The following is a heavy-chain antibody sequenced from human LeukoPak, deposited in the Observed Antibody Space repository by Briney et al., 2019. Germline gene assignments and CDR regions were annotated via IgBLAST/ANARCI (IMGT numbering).Heavy chain of an antibody. CDR2: ISWNSGSI. D-gene: IGHD5-18*01. Sequence: GRSLRLSCAASGFTFDDYAMHWVRQAPGKGLEWVSGISWNSGSIGYADSVKGRLTISRDNAKNSLYLQMNSLRAEDTALYYCAKARGGYSYGFSSIYYYYGMDVWGQGTTVTVSS. CDR1: GFTFDDYA. J-gene: IGHJ6*02. CDR3: AKARGGYSYGFSSIYYYYGMDV. V-gene: IGHV3-9*01.